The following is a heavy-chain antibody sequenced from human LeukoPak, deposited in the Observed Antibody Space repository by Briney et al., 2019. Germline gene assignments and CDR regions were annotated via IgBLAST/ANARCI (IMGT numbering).Heavy chain of an antibody. J-gene: IGHJ3*01. CDR3: TTDYREGIAVAGL. V-gene: IGHV3-15*01. Sequence: PGGSLRLSCAASGFTFSNAWMSWVRQAPGKGLEWGGHIKSKTDGGPTDYAAPVKGRFTISRDDSKNMLYLQMNSLKTEDTALYYCTTDYREGIAVAGLWGQGTMVTVSS. CDR1: GFTFSNAW. CDR2: IKSKTDGGPT. D-gene: IGHD6-19*01.